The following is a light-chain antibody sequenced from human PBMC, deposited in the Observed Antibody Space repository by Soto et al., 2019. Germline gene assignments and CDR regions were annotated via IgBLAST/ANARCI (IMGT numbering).Light chain of an antibody. V-gene: IGLV2-14*01. CDR2: DVS. J-gene: IGLJ2*01. Sequence: QSVLTQPASVSGSPGQSITISCTGTSSDVGGYNYVSWYQQHPGKAPKLMIYDVSNRPSGVSNRFSGSKSGNTASLTISGLQAEDEADYYCSPYTSSCTLVVFGGGTQQTVL. CDR3: SPYTSSCTLVV. CDR1: SSDVGGYNY.